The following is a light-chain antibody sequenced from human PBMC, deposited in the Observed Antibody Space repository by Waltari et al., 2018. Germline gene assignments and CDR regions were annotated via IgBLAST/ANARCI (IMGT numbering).Light chain of an antibody. J-gene: IGLJ2*01. CDR1: SSDIGAYNF. V-gene: IGLV2-23*01. CDR2: DGS. CDR3: CSYAGSTTYAV. Sequence: QSALTQPASVSGSPGQSITIACTGTSSDIGAYNFVSWYQKHPGTAPKLIFYDGSKRSSGVSDRFSASKSGNTASLTISGLQAEDEADYYCCSYAGSTTYAVFGGGTKLTVL.